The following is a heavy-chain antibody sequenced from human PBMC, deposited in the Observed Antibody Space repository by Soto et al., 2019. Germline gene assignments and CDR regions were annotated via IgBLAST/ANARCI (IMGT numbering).Heavy chain of an antibody. V-gene: IGHV1-3*05. J-gene: IGHJ4*02. Sequence: QVQLVQSGAEEKKPGASVKVSCKASGYTFTGYAMHWVRQAPGQRLEWMGWINAGNGNTKYSQKFQSRVTLTRDTSAGAAYIELSSLSTEETAVYYCARAVAVPADFDYWGQGTLVTVSS. CDR3: ARAVAVPADFDY. CDR1: GYTFTGYA. D-gene: IGHD6-19*01. CDR2: INAGNGNT.